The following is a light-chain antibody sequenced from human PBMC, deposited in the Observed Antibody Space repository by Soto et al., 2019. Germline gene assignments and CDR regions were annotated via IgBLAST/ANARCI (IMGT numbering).Light chain of an antibody. V-gene: IGLV2-23*03. J-gene: IGLJ3*02. CDR2: EGS. CDR3: RSYAGSSTFTV. Sequence: QSVLTQPASVSGSPGQSITISCTGTSSDVGNYNLVSWYQHHPGKAPKLLIYEGSKRPSGVSNRFSGSKSGNTASLTISGLQAEDEADYYCRSYAGSSTFTVFGGGTKVTVL. CDR1: SSDVGNYNL.